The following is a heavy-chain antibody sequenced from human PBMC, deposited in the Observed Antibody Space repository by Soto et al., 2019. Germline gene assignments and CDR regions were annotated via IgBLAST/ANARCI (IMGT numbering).Heavy chain of an antibody. D-gene: IGHD6-13*01. CDR2: IYYSGFT. J-gene: IGHJ6*02. V-gene: IGHV4-31*11. Sequence: SETLSLTCAVYGGSFSGGYYWSWIRQHPGKGLEWIGYIYYSGFTYYNPSLKSRVTISVDTSKNQFSLKLSSVTAADTAVYYCARRIGSSWPNYYYYYGMDVWGQGTTVTVSS. CDR1: GGSFSGGYY. CDR3: ARRIGSSWPNYYYYYGMDV.